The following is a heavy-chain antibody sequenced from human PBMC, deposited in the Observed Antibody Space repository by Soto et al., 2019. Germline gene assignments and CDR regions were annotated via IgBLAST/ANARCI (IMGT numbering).Heavy chain of an antibody. J-gene: IGHJ3*02. CDR1: SGSIGTYC. CDR2: IYYSGTT. V-gene: IGHV4-59*01. CDR3: ARGRGGTYDAFDI. D-gene: IGHD1-26*01. Sequence: SETLXLTCTVSSGSIGTYCWSWIRQPPGKGLEWIGYIYYSGTTNYNPSLKSRVTIFLDTSKNQFSLRLSSVTAADTAVYYCARGRGGTYDAFDIWGQGTLVTVSS.